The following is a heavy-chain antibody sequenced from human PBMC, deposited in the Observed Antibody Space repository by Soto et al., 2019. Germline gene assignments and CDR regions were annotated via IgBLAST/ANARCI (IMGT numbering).Heavy chain of an antibody. CDR2: INPKSGGT. D-gene: IGHD2-8*01. V-gene: IGHV1-2*04. CDR3: ARGDSTDCSNGVCSFFYNHDMDV. Sequence: ASVKVSCKASGYSFTDYHIHWVRQAPGQGLEWLGRINPKSGGTSTAQKFQGWVTMTTDTSISTASMELTRLTSDDTAIYYCARGDSTDCSNGVCSFFYNHDMDVWGQGTTVTLSS. J-gene: IGHJ6*02. CDR1: GYSFTDYH.